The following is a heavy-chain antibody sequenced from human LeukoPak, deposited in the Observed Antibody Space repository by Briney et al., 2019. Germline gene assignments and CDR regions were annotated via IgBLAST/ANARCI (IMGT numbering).Heavy chain of an antibody. D-gene: IGHD2-8*01. V-gene: IGHV4-39*01. CDR1: GGSIGSSSYY. Sequence: KPSETLSLTCTVSGGSIGSSSYYWGWIRQPPGKGLEWIGSIYYSGSTYYNPSLKSRVTISVDTSKNQFSLKLSSVTAADTAVYYCASSPKYCTNGVCYEVTMVRGVIFYWGQGTLVTVSS. CDR2: IYYSGST. J-gene: IGHJ4*02. CDR3: ASSPKYCTNGVCYEVTMVRGVIFY.